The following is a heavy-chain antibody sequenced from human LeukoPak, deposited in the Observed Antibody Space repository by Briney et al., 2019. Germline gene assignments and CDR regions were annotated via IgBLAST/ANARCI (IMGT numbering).Heavy chain of an antibody. V-gene: IGHV3-9*01. J-gene: IGHJ4*02. Sequence: GGSLRLSCAASGFTFDDYGMSWVRQAPGKGLKWVSGISWNSGSIGYADSVKGRFTISRDNAKNSLYLQMTSLRTEDTALYYCAKDIKRGRGYGAFDSSFDHWGQGSLVTVSS. CDR1: GFTFDDYG. D-gene: IGHD5-12*01. CDR2: ISWNSGSI. CDR3: AKDIKRGRGYGAFDSSFDH.